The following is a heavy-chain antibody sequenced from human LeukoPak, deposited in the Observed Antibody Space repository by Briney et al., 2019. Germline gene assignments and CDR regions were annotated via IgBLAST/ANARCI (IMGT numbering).Heavy chain of an antibody. Sequence: SQTLSLTCAISGDSVSSNSVTWNWIRQSPSRGLEWLGRTYYRSTWYNDYAVSVRGRITVNPDTSKNRFSLHLNSVTPEDTAVYYCARRLTQYDCFDPWGQGILVTVSS. CDR3: ARRLTQYDCFDP. CDR2: TYYRSTWYN. J-gene: IGHJ5*02. D-gene: IGHD2-2*01. CDR1: GDSVSSNSVT. V-gene: IGHV6-1*01.